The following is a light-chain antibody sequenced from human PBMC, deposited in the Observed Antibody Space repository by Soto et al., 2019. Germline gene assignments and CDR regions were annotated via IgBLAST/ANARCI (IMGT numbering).Light chain of an antibody. CDR2: DVS. V-gene: IGLV2-14*03. Sequence: QSVLTQPACVSGSRGQSITISCTGTSSDVGGYNYVSWYQQHAGKAPKLMIYDVSNRPSGVSNRFSGSKSGNTASLSISGLQAEDEADYYCSSYTSSSTPYVFGTGTKLTDL. J-gene: IGLJ1*01. CDR1: SSDVGGYNY. CDR3: SSYTSSSTPYV.